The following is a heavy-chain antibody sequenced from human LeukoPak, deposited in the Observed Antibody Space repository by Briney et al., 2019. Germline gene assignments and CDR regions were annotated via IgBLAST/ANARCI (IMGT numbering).Heavy chain of an antibody. CDR3: ASRRYCTSTTCPYYFDY. CDR1: GFNFSSYA. D-gene: IGHD2-2*01. V-gene: IGHV3-23*01. CDR2: ITTTGNT. J-gene: IGHJ4*02. Sequence: AGGSLRLSCAASGFNFSSYAMSWVRQAPGRGLEWVSGITTTGNTYYADSVKGRFTISRDNSKNTLYLQMNSLRAEDTAVYYCASRRYCTSTTCPYYFDYWAQGTLVTVSS.